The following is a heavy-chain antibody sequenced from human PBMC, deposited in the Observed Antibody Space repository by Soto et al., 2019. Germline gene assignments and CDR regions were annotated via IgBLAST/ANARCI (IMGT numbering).Heavy chain of an antibody. J-gene: IGHJ4*02. Sequence: QVQLQESGPGLVKPSQTLSLTCTVSGGSISSGGYYWSWIRQHPGKGLEWIGYIYYSGSTYYNPSLKSRVTNSGNPAKNQFSPKPSPVTAADKAVYYCSRGGIHWGQGNLVTVSS. CDR1: GGSISSGGYY. CDR3: SRGGIH. CDR2: IYYSGST. V-gene: IGHV4-31*03.